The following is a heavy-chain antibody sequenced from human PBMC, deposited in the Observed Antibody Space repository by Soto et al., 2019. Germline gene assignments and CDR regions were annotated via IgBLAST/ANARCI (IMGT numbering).Heavy chain of an antibody. CDR2: IVVGSGNT. V-gene: IGHV1-58*01. CDR1: GCTFTSSA. Sequence: SVKVSCRASGCTFTSSAVQWVRQARGQRLEWIGWIVVGSGNTNYAQKFQERVTITRDMSTSTAYMELRSLRSDDTAVYYCARYRGYSPFPYFDLWGRGTLVTVSS. CDR3: ARYRGYSPFPYFDL. J-gene: IGHJ2*01. D-gene: IGHD1-26*01.